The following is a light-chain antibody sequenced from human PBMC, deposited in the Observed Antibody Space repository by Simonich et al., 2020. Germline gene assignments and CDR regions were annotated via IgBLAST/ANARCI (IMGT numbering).Light chain of an antibody. J-gene: IGKJ5*01. CDR3: MQGTHWPPIT. V-gene: IGKV2-30*01. Sequence: DVVMTQSPLSLPVTLGQPASHSSRSSQSLVNCDVNTYLNWFQQRPGQSPRLLIYKVANRYSGVPDRLSGGGSGTDFTLKISSVEAEDVGVYYCMQGTHWPPITFGQGTRLEIK. CDR2: KVA. CDR1: QSLVNCDVNTY.